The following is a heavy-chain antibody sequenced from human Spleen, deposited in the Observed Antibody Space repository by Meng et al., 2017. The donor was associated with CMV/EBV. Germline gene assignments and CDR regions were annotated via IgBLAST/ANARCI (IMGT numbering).Heavy chain of an antibody. V-gene: IGHV3-23*01. J-gene: IGHJ6*02. CDR1: VFTFNGYA. CDR2: ISGSGGST. D-gene: IGHD1-14*01. CDR3: AKHGSEGYYYGMDV. Sequence: GESLKISCAASVFTFNGYAMHWVRQAPGKGLEWVSAISGSGGSTYYADSVKGRFTISRDNSKNTLYLQMNSLRAEDTAVYYCAKHGSEGYYYGMDVWGQGTTVTVSS.